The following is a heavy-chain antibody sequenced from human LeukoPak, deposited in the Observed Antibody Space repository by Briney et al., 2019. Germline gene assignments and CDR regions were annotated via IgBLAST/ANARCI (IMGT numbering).Heavy chain of an antibody. CDR2: IYPGDSDT. Sequence: GESLQISCKGSGYSFTTYWIAWVRQMPGRGLEWMGIIYPGDSDTRYSPSFEGQVTISADKSFTTAYLQWSSLKASDTAMYYCARQITDQSSGYDSIDYWGQGTLVTVSS. V-gene: IGHV5-51*01. CDR1: GYSFTTYW. D-gene: IGHD5-12*01. J-gene: IGHJ4*02. CDR3: ARQITDQSSGYDSIDY.